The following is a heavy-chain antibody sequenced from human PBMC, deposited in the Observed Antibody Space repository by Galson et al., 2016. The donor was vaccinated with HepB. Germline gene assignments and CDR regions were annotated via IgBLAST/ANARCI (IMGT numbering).Heavy chain of an antibody. CDR1: GGSINSGGYS. CDR2: ISYSGAT. Sequence: GGSINSGGYSWSWIRQPPGKGLEYIGYISYSGATYYNPSLKSRVTISVDRAKNQVSLTLSSVTAADTAVYYCARGAPGDYYYGMDVWGQGTTVTVSS. J-gene: IGHJ6*02. V-gene: IGHV4-30-2*01. CDR3: ARGAPGDYYYGMDV.